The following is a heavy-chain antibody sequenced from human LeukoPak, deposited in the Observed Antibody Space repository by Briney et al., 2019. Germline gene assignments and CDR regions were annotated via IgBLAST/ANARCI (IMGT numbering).Heavy chain of an antibody. V-gene: IGHV4-4*02. CDR2: IYHSGST. Sequence: PSGTLSLTCAVSGGSISSSNWWSWVRQPPGKGLGWIGEIYHSGSTNYNPSLKSRVTISVDKSKNQFSLKLSSVTAADTAVYYCARYYGGDSSGYLNSWGQGTLVTVSS. D-gene: IGHD3-22*01. J-gene: IGHJ4*02. CDR3: ARYYGGDSSGYLNS. CDR1: GGSISSSNW.